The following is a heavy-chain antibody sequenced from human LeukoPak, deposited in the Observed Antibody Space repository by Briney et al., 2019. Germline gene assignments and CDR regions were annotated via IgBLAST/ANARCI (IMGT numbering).Heavy chain of an antibody. V-gene: IGHV3-23*01. J-gene: IGHJ4*02. CDR2: ISGSDTRT. D-gene: IGHD1-26*01. CDR1: GFTFSTCA. Sequence: GGSLRLSCAASGFTFSTCAMSWVRQAPGKGLEWVSAISGSDTRTYYADSLKGRFTISRDNSKNTLYLQMNSLRAEDTAVYYCATPSGSYRHVDYWGQGTLVTVSS. CDR3: ATPSGSYRHVDY.